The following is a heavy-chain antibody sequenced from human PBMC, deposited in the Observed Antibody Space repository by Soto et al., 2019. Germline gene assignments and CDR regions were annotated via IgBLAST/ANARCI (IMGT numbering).Heavy chain of an antibody. CDR3: ARGIVGSGYLPDAFDI. CDR1: GGSISSGGYS. D-gene: IGHD3-22*01. Sequence: QLQLQESGSGLVKPSQTLSLTCAVSGGSISSGGYSWSWIRQPPGKGLEWIGYIYHSGSTYYNPSLKSRVTISVDRSKNQFSLKLSSVTAADTAVYYCARGIVGSGYLPDAFDIWGQGTMVTVSS. J-gene: IGHJ3*02. CDR2: IYHSGST. V-gene: IGHV4-30-2*01.